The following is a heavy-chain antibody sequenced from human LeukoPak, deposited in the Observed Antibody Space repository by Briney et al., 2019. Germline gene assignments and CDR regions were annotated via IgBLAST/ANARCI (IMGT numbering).Heavy chain of an antibody. CDR2: IYYSGST. Sequence: SETLSLTCTVSGGSISSYYWSWIRQPPGKGLEWIGYIYYSGSTNYNPSLKSRVTISVDTSKNRFSLKLSSVTAADTAVYYCARDREVYYYYMDVWGKGTTVTVSS. J-gene: IGHJ6*03. V-gene: IGHV4-59*12. CDR3: ARDREVYYYYMDV. D-gene: IGHD3-10*01. CDR1: GGSISSYY.